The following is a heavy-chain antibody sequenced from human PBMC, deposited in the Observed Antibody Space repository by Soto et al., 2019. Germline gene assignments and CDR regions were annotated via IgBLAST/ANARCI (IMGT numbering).Heavy chain of an antibody. CDR3: ARYDSSGYYHSDAFDI. V-gene: IGHV4-30-2*01. CDR2: IYHSGST. D-gene: IGHD3-22*01. J-gene: IGHJ3*02. Sequence: QLQLQESGSGLVKPSQTLSLTCAVSGGSISSGGYSWSWIRQPPGKGLEWIGYIYHSGSTYYNPSLKSRVTISVDRSKNHFSLKLSSVTAADTAVYYCARYDSSGYYHSDAFDIWGQGTMVTVSS. CDR1: GGSISSGGYS.